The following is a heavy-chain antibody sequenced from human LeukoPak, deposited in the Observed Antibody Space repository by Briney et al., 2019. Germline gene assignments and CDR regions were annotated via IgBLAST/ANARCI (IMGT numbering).Heavy chain of an antibody. CDR3: ARYYYDSSGYYYIDY. CDR2: ISWNSGSI. CDR1: GFTFDDYA. Sequence: GGSLRLSCAASGFTFDDYAMYWVRQAPGKGLEWVSGISWNSGSIGYADSVKGRFTISRDNAKNSLYLQMNSLRAEDTAVYYCARYYYDSSGYYYIDYWGQGTLVTVSS. D-gene: IGHD3-22*01. V-gene: IGHV3-9*01. J-gene: IGHJ4*02.